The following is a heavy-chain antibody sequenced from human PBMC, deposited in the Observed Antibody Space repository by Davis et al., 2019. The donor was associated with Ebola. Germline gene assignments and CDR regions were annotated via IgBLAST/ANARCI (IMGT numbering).Heavy chain of an antibody. CDR3: VKFTMTTSDYFDY. Sequence: GESLKISCAASGFTFSGSAMHWVRQASGKGLEWVGRIRSKANSYATAYAASVKGRFTISRDNSKNTLYLQMSSLRAEDTAVYYCVKFTMTTSDYFDYWGQGTLVTVSS. V-gene: IGHV3-73*01. J-gene: IGHJ4*02. CDR1: GFTFSGSA. D-gene: IGHD4-17*01. CDR2: IRSKANSYAT.